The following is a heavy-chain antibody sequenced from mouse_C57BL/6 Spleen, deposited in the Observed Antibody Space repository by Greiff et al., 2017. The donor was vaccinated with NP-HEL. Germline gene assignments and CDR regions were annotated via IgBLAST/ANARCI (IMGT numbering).Heavy chain of an antibody. Sequence: EVQVVESGGGLVKPGGSLKLSCAASGFTFSDYGMHWVRQAPEKGLEWVAYISSGSSTIYYADTVKGRFTISRDNAKSTLFLQRTSLRSVDTALYYCARGTATWFADWGQGTLVTVS. J-gene: IGHJ3*01. CDR3: ARGTATWFAD. CDR2: ISSGSSTI. CDR1: GFTFSDYG. D-gene: IGHD2-14*01. V-gene: IGHV5-17*01.